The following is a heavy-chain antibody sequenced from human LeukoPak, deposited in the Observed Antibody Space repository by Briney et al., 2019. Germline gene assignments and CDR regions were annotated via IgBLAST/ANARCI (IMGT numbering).Heavy chain of an antibody. V-gene: IGHV3-15*01. CDR2: IKSKTDGGTT. CDR3: TTEDYYGSGSYPYDAFDT. J-gene: IGHJ3*02. Sequence: GGSLRLSCAASGFTFSNAWMSWVRQAPGKGLEWVGRIKSKTDGGTTDYAAPVKGRFTISRDDSKNTLYLQMNSLKTEGTAVYYCTTEDYYGSGSYPYDAFDTWGQGTMVTVSS. CDR1: GFTFSNAW. D-gene: IGHD3-10*01.